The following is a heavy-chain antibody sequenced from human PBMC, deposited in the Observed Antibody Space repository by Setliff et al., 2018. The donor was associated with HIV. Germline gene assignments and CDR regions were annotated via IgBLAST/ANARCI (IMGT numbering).Heavy chain of an antibody. CDR2: IVVGSGNT. Sequence: SVKVSCKASGFTVTSSAMQWLRQARGQRLEWIGWIVVGSGNTNYAQKFQERVTITRDMSTSTAYMELSSLRSEDTAVYYCAADLWFGELLSAWGQGTLVTVSS. V-gene: IGHV1-58*02. CDR1: GFTVTSSA. J-gene: IGHJ4*02. CDR3: AADLWFGELLSA. D-gene: IGHD3-10*01.